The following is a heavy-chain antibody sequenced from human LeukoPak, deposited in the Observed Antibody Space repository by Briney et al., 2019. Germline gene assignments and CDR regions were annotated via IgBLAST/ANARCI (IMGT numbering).Heavy chain of an antibody. D-gene: IGHD2-15*01. V-gene: IGHV3-11*04. CDR2: ISSGGDIM. CDR1: GLRFSDYY. Sequence: GGSLRLSCAASGLRFSDYYVSWIRQAPGKGLQWVSYISSGGDIMHYADSVKGRFTSSRDNAKNSLYLQMNSLRAEDTAVYYCVQGWRDNWGQGTLVTVSS. CDR3: VQGWRDN. J-gene: IGHJ4*02.